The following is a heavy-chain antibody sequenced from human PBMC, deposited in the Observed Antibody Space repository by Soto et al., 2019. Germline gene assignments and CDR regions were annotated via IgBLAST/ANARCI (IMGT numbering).Heavy chain of an antibody. Sequence: PGGSLRLSCAASGFTVSSYGMTWVRQAPGKGLEWVAFISDTGAGTYYADSVKGRFTISRYNSTNTLYLQMTSLRADDTAVYYCSKDRRAGGNYGFYSDFWGQGALVTVSS. J-gene: IGHJ4*02. CDR2: ISDTGAGT. V-gene: IGHV3-23*01. D-gene: IGHD1-26*01. CDR3: SKDRRAGGNYGFYSDF. CDR1: GFTVSSYG.